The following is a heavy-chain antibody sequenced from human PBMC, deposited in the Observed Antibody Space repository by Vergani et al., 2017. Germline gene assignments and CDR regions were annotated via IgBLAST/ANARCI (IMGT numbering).Heavy chain of an antibody. V-gene: IGHV3-9*01. CDR1: GFTFDDYA. D-gene: IGHD3-3*01. CDR2: ISWNSGSI. Sequence: EVQLVESGGGLVQPGRSLRLSCAASGFTFDDYAMHWVRQAPGKGLEWVSGISWNSGSIGYADSVKGRFTISRDNAKNSLYLQMNSLRAEDTAVYYCARGSVENYDFWSGYSHYFDYWGQGTLVTVSS. J-gene: IGHJ4*02. CDR3: ARGSVENYDFWSGYSHYFDY.